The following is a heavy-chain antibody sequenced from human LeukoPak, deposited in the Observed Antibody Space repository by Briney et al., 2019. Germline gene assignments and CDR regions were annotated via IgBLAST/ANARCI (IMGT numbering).Heavy chain of an antibody. D-gene: IGHD1-26*01. J-gene: IGHJ4*02. CDR1: GFTFRRFR. Sequence: PGESLRLSCAASGFTFRRFRMNWVRQAPGKGLEWVSSISSSSSYIYYADSVKGRFTISRDNAKNSVYLQMNNLRAADTALYYCTRDPAYYLRYGYFDYWGQGILVTVSS. CDR3: TRDPAYYLRYGYFDY. CDR2: ISSSSSYI. V-gene: IGHV3-21*01.